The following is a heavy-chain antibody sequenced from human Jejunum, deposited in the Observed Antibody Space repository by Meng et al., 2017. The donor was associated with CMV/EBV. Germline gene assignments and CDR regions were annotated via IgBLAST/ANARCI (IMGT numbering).Heavy chain of an antibody. CDR1: GYSISTAGYY. V-gene: IGHV4-31*02. Sequence: SGYSISTAGYYWSWIRQHPGKGLEWIGYIYYSGPTYYNPSLKSRVTMSVDTAENQFSLNVSSVTAADTAVYYCARGGTGYSSGQLAYWGQGTLVTVSS. D-gene: IGHD6-19*01. J-gene: IGHJ4*02. CDR3: ARGGTGYSSGQLAY. CDR2: IYYSGPT.